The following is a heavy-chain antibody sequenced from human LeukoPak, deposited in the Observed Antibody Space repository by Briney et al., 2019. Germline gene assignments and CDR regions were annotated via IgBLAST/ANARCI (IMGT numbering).Heavy chain of an antibody. D-gene: IGHD5-18*01. CDR3: AKEGHSTTPGS. J-gene: IGHJ5*02. CDR1: GFTLSIST. Sequence: PGGSLRLSCPASGFTLSISTMDWVRQAPGKGLEWVSSISSTSSSIYYTDSVKGRFTISRDNTKNSLYLQMNSLRAEDTAVYFCAKEGHSTTPGSWGQGTLVTVSS. V-gene: IGHV3-21*01. CDR2: ISSTSSSI.